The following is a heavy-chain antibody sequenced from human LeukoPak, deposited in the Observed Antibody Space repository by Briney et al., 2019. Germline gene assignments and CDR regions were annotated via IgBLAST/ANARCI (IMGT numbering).Heavy chain of an antibody. J-gene: IGHJ4*02. Sequence: GGSLRLSCAASGFTFNNYAMSWVRQAPGKGLEWVSAISGSGGSTYYADSVKGRFTISRDNSKNTLYLQMNSLRAEDTAVYYCAKDGVDSSGYLYYFDYWGQGTLVTVSS. CDR1: GFTFNNYA. D-gene: IGHD3-22*01. V-gene: IGHV3-23*01. CDR3: AKDGVDSSGYLYYFDY. CDR2: ISGSGGST.